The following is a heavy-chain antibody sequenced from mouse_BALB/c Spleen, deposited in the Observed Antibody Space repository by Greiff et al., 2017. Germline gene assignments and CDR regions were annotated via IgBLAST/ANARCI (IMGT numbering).Heavy chain of an antibody. CDR2: ISNGGGST. Sequence: DVKLVESGGGLVQPGGSLKLSCAASGFTFSSYTMSWVRQTPEKRLEWVAYISNGGGSTYYPDTVKGRFTISRDNAKNTLYLQMSSLKSEDTAMYYCARHPDYAGQFAYWGQGTLVTVSA. D-gene: IGHD1-1*01. J-gene: IGHJ3*01. CDR3: ARHPDYAGQFAY. CDR1: GFTFSSYT. V-gene: IGHV5-12-2*01.